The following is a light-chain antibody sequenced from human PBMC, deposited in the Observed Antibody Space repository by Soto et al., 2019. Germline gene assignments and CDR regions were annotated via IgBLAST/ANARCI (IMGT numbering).Light chain of an antibody. V-gene: IGKV3D-11*02. CDR2: DVS. CDR3: QQNSYWQGS. J-gene: IGKJ1*01. Sequence: EIVLTQSPGTLSLSPGERATLSCRASQSVSTFLAWYQQKPGQAPRLLIYDVSKRAPGIPARFSGSGSGTDFTLTISSLEPEDFAVYYCQQNSYWQGSFGRGTKVDIK. CDR1: QSVSTF.